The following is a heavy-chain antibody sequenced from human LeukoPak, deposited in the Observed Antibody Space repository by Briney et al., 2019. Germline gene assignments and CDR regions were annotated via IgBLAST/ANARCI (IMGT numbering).Heavy chain of an antibody. CDR1: GGSFSGYY. Sequence: SETLSLTCAVYGGSFSGYYWSWIRQPPGKGLEWIGEINHSGSTNYNPSLKSRVTISVDTSKNQFSLKLTSLTAADTAVYYCARGTLEVAALLSHWGQGTLVTVSS. V-gene: IGHV4-34*01. CDR3: ARGTLEVAALLSH. CDR2: INHSGST. J-gene: IGHJ4*02. D-gene: IGHD6-19*01.